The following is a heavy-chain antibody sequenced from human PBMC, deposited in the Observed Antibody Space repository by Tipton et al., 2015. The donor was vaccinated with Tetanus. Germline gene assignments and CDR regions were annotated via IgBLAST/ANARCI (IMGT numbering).Heavy chain of an antibody. V-gene: IGHV4-39*02. CDR3: ARGWGSSWYYFDY. D-gene: IGHD6-13*01. J-gene: IGHJ4*02. CDR2: FYYSGSS. CDR1: GRSLSGSTYY. Sequence: GLVKPSETLTLTCAVSGRSLSGSTYYWGWIRQPPGKGLEWIGGFYYSGSSYYNSSLKSRVTISVDTSNNHFSLKLNSVTAADTAVYYCARGWGSSWYYFDYWGQGILVTVSS.